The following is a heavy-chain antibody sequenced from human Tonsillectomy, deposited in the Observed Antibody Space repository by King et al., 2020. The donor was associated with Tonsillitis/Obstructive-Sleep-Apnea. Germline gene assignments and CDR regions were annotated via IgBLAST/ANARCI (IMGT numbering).Heavy chain of an antibody. CDR2: ISYDGSNK. D-gene: IGHD1-26*01. CDR3: ARGWAYSYYGMDV. J-gene: IGHJ6*02. V-gene: IGHV3-30*04. Sequence: VQLVESGGGVVQPGRSLRLSCAASGFTFSSYAMHWVRQAPGKGLEWVAVISYDGSNKYYADSVKGRFTISRDNSKNTLYLQMNSLRAEDTAVYYCARGWAYSYYGMDVWGQGTTVTVSS. CDR1: GFTFSSYA.